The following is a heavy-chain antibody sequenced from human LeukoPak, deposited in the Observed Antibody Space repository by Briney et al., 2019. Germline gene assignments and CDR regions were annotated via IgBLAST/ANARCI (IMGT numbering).Heavy chain of an antibody. V-gene: IGHV4-59*01. Sequence: SETLSLTCTVSGGSISSYYWSWIRQPPGKGLEWIGYIHYSGSTNYNPSLKSRVIISVDTSKNQFSLKLNSVTAADTAIYYCARHDYGATRDYWGQGTPVTVSS. CDR3: ARHDYGATRDY. J-gene: IGHJ4*02. CDR1: GGSISSYY. CDR2: IHYSGST. D-gene: IGHD4-17*01.